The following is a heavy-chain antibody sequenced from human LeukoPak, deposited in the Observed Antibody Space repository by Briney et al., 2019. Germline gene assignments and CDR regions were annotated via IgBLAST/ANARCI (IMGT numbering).Heavy chain of an antibody. V-gene: IGHV1-69*13. CDR1: GDNFSTVG. CDR2: IIPIFGRP. D-gene: IGHD3-16*01. Sequence: ASVKVSCKTSGDNFSTVGISWVRQAPGQGLEWMGGIIPIFGRPSYAQNFQGRVIITADESARTVYMELRSLRSEDTAVFYCARGLGEVPFDYWGQGTLVTVSS. J-gene: IGHJ4*02. CDR3: ARGLGEVPFDY.